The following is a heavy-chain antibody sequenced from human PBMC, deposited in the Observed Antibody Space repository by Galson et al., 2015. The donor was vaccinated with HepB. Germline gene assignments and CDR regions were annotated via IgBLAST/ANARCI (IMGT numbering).Heavy chain of an antibody. Sequence: SETLSLTCTVSGGSISSGIYYWGWIRQPPGKGLEWIGSIYHSGSTYYNPSLKSRVTISVHTSKNQSSLKLSSVTAADTAVYYCARGIAAAAIFIRFDPWAREPWSPSPQ. CDR2: IYHSGST. V-gene: IGHV4-39*01. CDR3: ARGIAAAAIFIRFDP. J-gene: IGHJ5*02. CDR1: GGSISSGIYY. D-gene: IGHD6-13*01.